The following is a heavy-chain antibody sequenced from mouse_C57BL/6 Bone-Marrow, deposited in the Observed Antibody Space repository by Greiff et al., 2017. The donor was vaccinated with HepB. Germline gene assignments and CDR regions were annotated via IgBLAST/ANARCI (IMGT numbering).Heavy chain of an antibody. J-gene: IGHJ3*01. CDR3: TTGWLDAY. V-gene: IGHV14-4*01. Sequence: EVQLQQSGAELVRPGASVKLSCTASGFNIKDDYMHWVKQRPEQGLEWIGWIDPENGDTEYASKFQGKATITADKPSNTAYLQLSSLTSEDTAVYYCTTGWLDAYWGQGTLVTVSA. CDR2: IDPENGDT. CDR1: GFNIKDDY. D-gene: IGHD2-3*01.